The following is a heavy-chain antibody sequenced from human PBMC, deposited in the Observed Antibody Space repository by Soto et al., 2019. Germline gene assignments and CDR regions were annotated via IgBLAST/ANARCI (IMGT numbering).Heavy chain of an antibody. D-gene: IGHD3-16*01. CDR1: GGSFSGYY. CDR3: ARTRGGRSNWFDP. V-gene: IGHV4-34*01. CDR2: INHSGST. J-gene: IGHJ5*02. Sequence: SETLSLTCAVYGGSFSGYYWSWIRQPLGKGLEWIGEINHSGSTNYNPSLKSRVTISVDTSKNQFSLKLSSVTAADTAVYYCARTRGGRSNWFDPWGQGTLVTVSS.